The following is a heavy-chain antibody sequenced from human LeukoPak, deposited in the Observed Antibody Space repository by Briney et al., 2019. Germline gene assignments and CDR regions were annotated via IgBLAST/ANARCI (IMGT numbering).Heavy chain of an antibody. CDR3: AKDGQDGYNNPTSFDY. D-gene: IGHD5-24*01. V-gene: IGHV3-23*01. Sequence: GGSLRLSCAASGFTFSSYAMSWVRRAPGKGLEWVSAISGSGGSTYYADSVKGRFTISRGNSKNTLYLQMNSLRAEDTAVYYCAKDGQDGYNNPTSFDYWGQGTLVTVSS. CDR2: ISGSGGST. CDR1: GFTFSSYA. J-gene: IGHJ4*02.